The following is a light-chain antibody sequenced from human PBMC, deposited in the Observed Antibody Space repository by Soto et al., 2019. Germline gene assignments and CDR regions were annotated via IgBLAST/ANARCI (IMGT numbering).Light chain of an antibody. J-gene: IGLJ1*01. CDR3: SSYASSSTYV. Sequence: QSVLTQPASVSGSPGQSITISCTGTSSDVGNYKYVSWYQQHPGKAPKLMIYEVSNRPSGVPNRFSGSKSGNTASLTISGLQAEDEADYYCSSYASSSTYVFGTGTQLTVL. V-gene: IGLV2-14*01. CDR2: EVS. CDR1: SSDVGNYKY.